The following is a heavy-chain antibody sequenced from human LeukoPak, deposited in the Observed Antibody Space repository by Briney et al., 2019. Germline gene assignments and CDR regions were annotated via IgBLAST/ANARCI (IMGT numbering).Heavy chain of an antibody. CDR1: GGSFSRYY. CDR2: IHYSGST. CDR3: ARLSGATITTYYGMDV. Sequence: PSETLSLTCTVSGGSFSRYYWSWIRQPPGKGLEWIGYIHYSGSTNYNPSLKSRVTISVDTSKNHSSLRLSSVTAVDTAVYYCARLSGATITTYYGMDVWGQGTTVTVS. V-gene: IGHV4-59*01. J-gene: IGHJ6*02. D-gene: IGHD4-11*01.